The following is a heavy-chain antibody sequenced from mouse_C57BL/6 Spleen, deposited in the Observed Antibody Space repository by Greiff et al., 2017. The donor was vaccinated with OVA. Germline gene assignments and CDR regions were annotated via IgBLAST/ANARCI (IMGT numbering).Heavy chain of an antibody. J-gene: IGHJ2*01. V-gene: IGHV1-22*01. CDR1: GYTFTDYN. D-gene: IGHD3-2*01. CDR3: ARDRVYYFDY. Sequence: EVQLQQSGPELVKPGASVKMSCKASGYTFTDYNMHWVKQSHGQSLEWIGYINPNNGGTSYNQKFKGKATLTVNKSSSTAYMELRSLTSEYSEVYYCARDRVYYFDYWGQGTTLTVSS. CDR2: INPNNGGT.